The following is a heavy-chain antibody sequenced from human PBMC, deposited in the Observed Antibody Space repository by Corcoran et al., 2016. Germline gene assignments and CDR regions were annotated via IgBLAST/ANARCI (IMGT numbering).Heavy chain of an antibody. CDR1: GGSISSYY. Sequence: QVQLQESGPGLVKPSETLSLTCTVSGGSISSYYWSWIRQPAGKGLEWIGRIYTRGSTNYNPSLKSRVTMSVDTSKNQFSLKLSCVTAADTAVSYCARGDTAMATYYFDYWGQGTLVTVSS. V-gene: IGHV4-4*07. J-gene: IGHJ4*02. CDR2: IYTRGST. D-gene: IGHD5-18*01. CDR3: ARGDTAMATYYFDY.